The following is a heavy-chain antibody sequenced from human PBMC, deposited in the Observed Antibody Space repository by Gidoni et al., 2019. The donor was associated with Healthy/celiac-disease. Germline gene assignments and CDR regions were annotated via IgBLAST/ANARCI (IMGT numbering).Heavy chain of an antibody. J-gene: IGHJ6*02. CDR1: GYSFTSYW. CDR2: IDPSDSYT. D-gene: IGHD5-12*01. CDR3: ATTGIGAATTPYYYYGMDV. Sequence: EVQLVQSGAEVKKPGESLRISCKGSGYSFTSYWISWVRQMPGKGLEWMGRIDPSDSYTNYSPSFQGHVTISADKSISTAYLQWSSLKASDTAMYYCATTGIGAATTPYYYYGMDVWGQGTTVTVSS. V-gene: IGHV5-10-1*03.